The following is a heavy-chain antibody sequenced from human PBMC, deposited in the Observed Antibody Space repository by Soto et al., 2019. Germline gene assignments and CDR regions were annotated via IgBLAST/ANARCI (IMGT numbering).Heavy chain of an antibody. Sequence: EVQLLESGGGLVQPGGSLRLSCAASGFTFSSFAMSWVRQAPGKGLEWVAVIGEIDGWIHYVDYVKGRFTISRDNSKNKVFLQMNSLGAGDPAVYYFARGGGGDHGYWGQGTLVTVSS. J-gene: IGHJ4*02. D-gene: IGHD2-21*02. CDR2: IGEIDGWI. V-gene: IGHV3-23*01. CDR1: GFTFSSFA. CDR3: ARGGGGDHGY.